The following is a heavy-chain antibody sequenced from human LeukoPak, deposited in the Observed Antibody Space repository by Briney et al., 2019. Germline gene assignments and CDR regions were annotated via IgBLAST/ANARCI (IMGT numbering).Heavy chain of an antibody. CDR2: IYSGGST. V-gene: IGHV3-66*01. CDR1: GFTVSSNY. J-gene: IGHJ6*03. CDR3: ARVRGAGLQYYYMDV. Sequence: GGSLRLSCAASGFTVSSNYLSWVRQAPGKGLEWVSVIYSGGSTYYADSVKGRFTISRDNAEDSLYLQINSLRADDTAVYYCARVRGAGLQYYYMDVWGKGTTVTVSS. D-gene: IGHD1-26*01.